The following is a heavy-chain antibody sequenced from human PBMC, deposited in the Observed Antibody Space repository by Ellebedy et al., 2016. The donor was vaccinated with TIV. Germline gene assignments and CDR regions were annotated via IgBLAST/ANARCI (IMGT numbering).Heavy chain of an antibody. CDR2: ITDSGGNT. D-gene: IGHD4-23*01. CDR1: GLTFSSHA. CDR3: ARDPVGVGPAFDV. V-gene: IGHV3-23*01. J-gene: IGHJ3*01. Sequence: GESLKISCAASGLTFSSHAMSCVRKALGKGLDWVSPITDSGGNTYYPDSVKGRFTISRDNSKDTLFLQMHSLRAEDTAIYFCARDPVGVGPAFDVWGQGTMVTGSS.